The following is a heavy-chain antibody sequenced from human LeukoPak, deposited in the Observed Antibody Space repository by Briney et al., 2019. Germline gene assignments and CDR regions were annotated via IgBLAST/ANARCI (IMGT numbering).Heavy chain of an antibody. CDR2: ISYDGSNK. D-gene: IGHD5-18*01. V-gene: IGHV3-30*18. J-gene: IGHJ6*02. CDR1: GFTFSSYG. Sequence: GGSLRLSCAASGFTFSSYGMHWVRQAPGKGLEWVAVISYDGSNKYYADSVKGRFTISRDNSKNTLYLQMNSLRAEDTAVYYCAKAIQLWFPYYYGMDVWGQGTTVTVSS. CDR3: AKAIQLWFPYYYGMDV.